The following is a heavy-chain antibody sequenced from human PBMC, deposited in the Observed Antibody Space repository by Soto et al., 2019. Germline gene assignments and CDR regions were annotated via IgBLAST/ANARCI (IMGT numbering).Heavy chain of an antibody. V-gene: IGHV4-4*07. D-gene: IGHD2-15*01. CDR3: ARETCSGGSCYAFFDY. J-gene: IGHJ4*02. Sequence: SETLSLTCSVSGGSISRYYWDWIRQPAGKGLEWIGRIYSSGSTNYNPSLQSRVTMSVDTSKNQFSLKLSSVTAADTAVYYCARETCSGGSCYAFFDYWGQGTLVTVSS. CDR2: IYSSGST. CDR1: GGSISRYY.